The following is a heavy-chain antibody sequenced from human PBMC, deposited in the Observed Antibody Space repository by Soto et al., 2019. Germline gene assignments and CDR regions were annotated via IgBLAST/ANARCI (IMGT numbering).Heavy chain of an antibody. J-gene: IGHJ6*02. Sequence: QVQLVQSGAEVKKPGASVKVSCKASGYTFTSYGISWVRQAPGKGLEWMGWIRAYNGNTNYAQKLQGRVTMTTDTSTSTAYRELSSLRSDDTAAYYRTRDLPTMDVWGQGTTVTVSS. CDR2: IRAYNGNT. CDR3: TRDLPTMDV. V-gene: IGHV1-18*01. CDR1: GYTFTSYG.